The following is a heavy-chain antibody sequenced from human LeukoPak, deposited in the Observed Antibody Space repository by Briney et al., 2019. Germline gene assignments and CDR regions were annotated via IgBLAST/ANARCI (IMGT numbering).Heavy chain of an antibody. D-gene: IGHD6-6*01. Sequence: PGRSLRLSCAASGFTFSSYAMHWVRQAPGKGLEWVAVISYDGSNKCYADSVKGRFTISRDNSKNTLYLQMNSLRAEDTAVYYCAKQLLNYSPNNYFDPWGQGTLVTVSS. CDR2: ISYDGSNK. CDR3: AKQLLNYSPNNYFDP. J-gene: IGHJ5*02. V-gene: IGHV3-30-3*01. CDR1: GFTFSSYA.